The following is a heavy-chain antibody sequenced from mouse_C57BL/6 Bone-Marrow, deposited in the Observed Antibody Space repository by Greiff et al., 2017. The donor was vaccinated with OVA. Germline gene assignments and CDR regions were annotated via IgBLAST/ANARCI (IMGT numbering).Heavy chain of an antibody. CDR2: ISSGGSYT. CDR1: GFTFSSYG. V-gene: IGHV5-6*01. Sequence: EVKLMESGGDLVKPGGSLKLSCAASGFTFSSYGMSWVRQTPDKRLEWVATISSGGSYTYYPDSVKGRFTISRDNAKNTLYLQMSSLKSEDTAMYYCARHRITTVVADYWGQGTTLTVSS. J-gene: IGHJ2*01. CDR3: ARHRITTVVADY. D-gene: IGHD1-1*01.